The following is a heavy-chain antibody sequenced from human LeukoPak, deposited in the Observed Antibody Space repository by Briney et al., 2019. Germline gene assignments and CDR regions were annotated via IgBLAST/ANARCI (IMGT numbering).Heavy chain of an antibody. CDR3: ASAVNNWFDP. Sequence: SETLSLTCTGSVGSIISSTYYWGWIRQPPGKGLEWSGSIYYSGDTYYNPSLKSRVTISIATSKNQFSLKLSSVTAADTAVYYCASAVNNWFDPWGQGTLVTVSS. D-gene: IGHD4-17*01. CDR2: IYYSGDT. CDR1: VGSIISSTYY. J-gene: IGHJ5*02. V-gene: IGHV4-39*01.